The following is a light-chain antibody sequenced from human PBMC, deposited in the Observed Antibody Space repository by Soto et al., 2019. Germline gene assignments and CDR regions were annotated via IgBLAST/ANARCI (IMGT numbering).Light chain of an antibody. J-gene: IGLJ3*02. Sequence: QSALSQPASVSGSPGQSITIPCTGSSSDVGSNNLVSWYQQHPGKAPKVMIYEATKRPSGVSNRFSGSKSSNTASLTISGLQAEDEADYYCCSYANIYIWVFGGGTKVTVL. CDR2: EAT. CDR3: CSYANIYIWV. CDR1: SSDVGSNNL. V-gene: IGLV2-23*01.